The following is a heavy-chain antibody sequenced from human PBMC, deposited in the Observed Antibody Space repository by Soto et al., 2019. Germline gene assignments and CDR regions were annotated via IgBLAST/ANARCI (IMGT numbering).Heavy chain of an antibody. J-gene: IGHJ4*02. CDR2: ISGSGSNP. D-gene: IGHD4-17*01. CDR3: AKTASMTIRDDFDH. CDR1: GFTFSSYD. Sequence: EVKVLESGGGLVQPGGSLRLSCAASGFTFSSYDMSWVRQAPGQGLEWVSAISGSGSNPYYADSVKGRLTISRDNSKNTLYLQMNSLRAEDTALYGCAKTASMTIRDDFDHWGQGTLGTVSS. V-gene: IGHV3-23*01.